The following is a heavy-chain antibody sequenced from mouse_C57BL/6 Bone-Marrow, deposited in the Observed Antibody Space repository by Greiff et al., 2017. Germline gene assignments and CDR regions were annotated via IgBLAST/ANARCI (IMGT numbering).Heavy chain of an antibody. CDR3: ARSDYGSSYGYFDY. Sequence: VQLKESGPELVKPGASVKISCKASGYAFSSSWMNWVKQRPGKGLEWIGRIYPGDGDTNYNGKFKGKATLTADKSSSTAYMQLSSLTSEDSAVYFCARSDYGSSYGYFDYWGQGTTLTVSS. D-gene: IGHD1-1*01. CDR2: IYPGDGDT. CDR1: GYAFSSSW. J-gene: IGHJ2*01. V-gene: IGHV1-82*01.